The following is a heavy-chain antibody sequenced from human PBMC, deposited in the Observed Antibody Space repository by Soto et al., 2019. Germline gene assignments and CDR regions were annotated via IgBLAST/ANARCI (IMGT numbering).Heavy chain of an antibody. V-gene: IGHV4-30-2*02. CDR3: ARTWRYSYGSLLGSPNYYGMDV. CDR2: IYHSGST. Sequence: PSETLSLTCAVSGGSTSSGGYSWSWIRQPPGKGLEWIGYIYHSGSTYYNPSLKSRVTISVDRSKNQFSLKLSSVTAADTAVYYCARTWRYSYGSLLGSPNYYGMDVWGQGTTVTVSS. D-gene: IGHD5-18*01. J-gene: IGHJ6*02. CDR1: GGSTSSGGYS.